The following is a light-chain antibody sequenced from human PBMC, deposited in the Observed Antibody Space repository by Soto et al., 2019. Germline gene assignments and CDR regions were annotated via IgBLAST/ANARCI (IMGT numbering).Light chain of an antibody. CDR1: QGISSY. Sequence: IQLTQSPSSLSASIGDRVTITCRASQGISSYLAWYQQKAGKAPRLLIYAASTLQSGVPPRFSGRGSGTEFTLTISGLQPEDFATYYCQQLNSHPPWTFGQGTKVDI. CDR3: QQLNSHPPWT. CDR2: AAS. J-gene: IGKJ1*01. V-gene: IGKV1-9*01.